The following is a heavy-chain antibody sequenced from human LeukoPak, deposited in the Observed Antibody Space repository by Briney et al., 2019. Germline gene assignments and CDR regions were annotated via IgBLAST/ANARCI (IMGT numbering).Heavy chain of an antibody. D-gene: IGHD2-15*01. Sequence: GGSLRLSCAASGFTFSSYSMNWVRQAPGKGLEWVSSISSSSSYIYYADSVKGRLTISRDNAKNSLYLRMNSLRAEDTAVYYCARGRIFRDRWGQGTLVTVSS. CDR3: ARGRIFRDR. V-gene: IGHV3-21*01. CDR2: ISSSSSYI. CDR1: GFTFSSYS. J-gene: IGHJ4*02.